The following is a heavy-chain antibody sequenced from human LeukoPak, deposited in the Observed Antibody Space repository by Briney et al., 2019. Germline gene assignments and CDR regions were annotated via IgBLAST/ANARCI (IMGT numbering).Heavy chain of an antibody. D-gene: IGHD3-10*01. V-gene: IGHV3-23*01. Sequence: PGGSLRLSCAASGFTFTSYAMTWVRQAPGKGLEWVSTITGQSETIWYADSVKGRFTISRDKSKNTVHLQMNSLRAEDTATYYCAKSKGSGTYCFDYWGQGSLVTVSS. CDR1: GFTFTSYA. CDR2: ITGQSETI. CDR3: AKSKGSGTYCFDY. J-gene: IGHJ4*02.